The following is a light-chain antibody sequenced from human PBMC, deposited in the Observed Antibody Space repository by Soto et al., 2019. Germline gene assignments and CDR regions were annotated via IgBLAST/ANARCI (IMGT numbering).Light chain of an antibody. CDR3: KQRSNWPRT. J-gene: IGKJ1*01. Sequence: EIVLTQSPATLSLSPGERATLSCRASQSVGSYLAWYQQKPGQGPRLLIYDASNRATGIPARFSGSGSGTDFTLTISSLEPEDFAIYFCKQRSNWPRTFGQGTKVDIK. CDR2: DAS. V-gene: IGKV3-11*01. CDR1: QSVGSY.